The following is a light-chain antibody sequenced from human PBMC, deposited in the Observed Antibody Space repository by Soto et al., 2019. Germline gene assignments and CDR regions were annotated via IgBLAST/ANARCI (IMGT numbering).Light chain of an antibody. CDR1: SSNIGSNT. CDR2: FNI. Sequence: QSVLSQPPSASGTPGQRVTISCSGSSSNIGSNTVSWYQQFPGTAPKLLIYFNIQRPSGVPDRFSGSKSGTSASLAISGLQSEDEDDYYCAAWDDSLNGYVFGTGTKLTVL. J-gene: IGLJ1*01. V-gene: IGLV1-44*01. CDR3: AAWDDSLNGYV.